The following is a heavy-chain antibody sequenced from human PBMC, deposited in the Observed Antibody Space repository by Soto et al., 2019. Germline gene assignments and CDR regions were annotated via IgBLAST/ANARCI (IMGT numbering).Heavy chain of an antibody. J-gene: IGHJ3*02. CDR1: GGTFSSYA. CDR2: IIPTFGTA. Sequence: QVQLVQSVAEVKKPGSSVKVSCKASGGTFSSYAISWVRQAPGQGLEWMGGIIPTFGTANYAQKFQGRVTMTADESTGTAYMELSSLRSEDTAVYYCARPILSGYYLNAFDIWCQGTMVTVSS. CDR3: ARPILSGYYLNAFDI. V-gene: IGHV1-69*01. D-gene: IGHD3-22*01.